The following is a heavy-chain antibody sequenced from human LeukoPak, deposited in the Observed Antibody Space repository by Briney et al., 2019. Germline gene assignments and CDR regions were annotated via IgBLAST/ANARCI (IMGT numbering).Heavy chain of an antibody. V-gene: IGHV3-64*01. Sequence: GGSLRLSCAASGFTFSSYAMHWVLQAPGKRLEYVSAISSNGGSTYYANSVKGRFTISRDNSKNTLYLQMGSLRAEDMAVYYCARGVTDSSPCVPFTPPDYWGQGTLVTVSS. CDR2: ISSNGGST. CDR3: ARGVTDSSPCVPFTPPDY. J-gene: IGHJ4*02. D-gene: IGHD6-6*01. CDR1: GFTFSSYA.